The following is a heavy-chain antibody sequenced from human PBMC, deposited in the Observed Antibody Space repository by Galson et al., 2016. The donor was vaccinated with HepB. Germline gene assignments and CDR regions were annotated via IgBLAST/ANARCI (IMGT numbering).Heavy chain of an antibody. J-gene: IGHJ4*02. CDR2: IYYSGNT. V-gene: IGHV4-39*02. D-gene: IGHD1-14*01. CDR3: ARRTLKPSFDY. CDR1: GDSISIRGYY. Sequence: SETLSLTCTVSGDSISIRGYYWAWIRQPPGKGLEWIGSIYYSGNTYNNPPLTTRVSMSVDTSKNHFSLELSSVTAADAAVYYGARRTLKPSFDYWGQGTPVCVSS.